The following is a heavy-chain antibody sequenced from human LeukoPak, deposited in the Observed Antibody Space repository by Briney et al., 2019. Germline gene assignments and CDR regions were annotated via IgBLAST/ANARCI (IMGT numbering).Heavy chain of an antibody. J-gene: IGHJ4*02. V-gene: IGHV3-30-3*01. Sequence: GGSLRLSCAASGFTFSSYAMHWVRQAPGKGLERVTIITYDGSSQFYADSVKGRFTISRDNSKNTLYLQMNSLRPEDTAIYYCAREKRSGYYPGYWGQGTLVTVSS. D-gene: IGHD3-3*01. CDR2: ITYDGSSQ. CDR1: GFTFSSYA. CDR3: AREKRSGYYPGY.